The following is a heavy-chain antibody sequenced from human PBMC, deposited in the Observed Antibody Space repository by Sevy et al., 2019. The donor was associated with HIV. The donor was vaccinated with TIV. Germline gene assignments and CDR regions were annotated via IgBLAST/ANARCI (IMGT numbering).Heavy chain of an antibody. CDR3: AREISGSNGAFDI. CDR2: IRQDGGEK. J-gene: IGHJ3*02. D-gene: IGHD1-26*01. CDR1: GFSFSNYW. V-gene: IGHV3-7*03. Sequence: GGSLRLSSVVSGFSFSNYWMSWVRQAPGKGLEWVANIRQDGGEKYYVHSVKGRFTISRDNAKNSLYLQMNSLRAEDTAVYYCAREISGSNGAFDIWGQGTTVTVSS.